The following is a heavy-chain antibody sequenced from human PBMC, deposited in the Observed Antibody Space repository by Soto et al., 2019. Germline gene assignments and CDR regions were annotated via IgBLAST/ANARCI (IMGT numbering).Heavy chain of an antibody. D-gene: IGHD1-7*01. CDR2: ISAYNGNT. V-gene: IGHV1-18*01. CDR3: ARDRYNWNYDYYYYYGMDV. J-gene: IGHJ6*02. CDR1: GYTFTSYG. Sequence: ASVKVSCKASGYTFTSYGISWVRQAPGQGLEWMGWISAYNGNTSYAQKLQGRVTMTTDTSTSTAYMELRSLRSDDTAVYYCARDRYNWNYDYYYYYGMDVWGQGTTVTVSS.